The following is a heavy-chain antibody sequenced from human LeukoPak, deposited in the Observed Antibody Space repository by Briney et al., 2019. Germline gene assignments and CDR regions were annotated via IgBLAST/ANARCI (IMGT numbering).Heavy chain of an antibody. J-gene: IGHJ4*02. Sequence: PGGSLRLSCAASGFTFSNYAMTWVRQAPGKGLELVSVISASGRNRDYAGSVKGRFTITRDNAENTLSLLMNSLRAEDTAIYYCAKDRDDYGDADYWGQGTLVAVSS. CDR2: ISASGRNR. CDR1: GFTFSNYA. V-gene: IGHV3-23*01. CDR3: AKDRDDYGDADY. D-gene: IGHD4-17*01.